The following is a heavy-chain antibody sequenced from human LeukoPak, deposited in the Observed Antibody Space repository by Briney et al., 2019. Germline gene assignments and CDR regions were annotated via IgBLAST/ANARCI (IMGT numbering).Heavy chain of an antibody. Sequence: GESLKISCKASGYTLASYCITWSGQIPGKGRKGMGRFDPIDSHTTSSPSFQGHATISADKSTSTGYLQWSRLKASETGMYYCGRHESGWPLFWGQGTLVTVSS. V-gene: IGHV5-10-1*01. CDR1: GYTLASYC. CDR3: GRHESGWPLF. D-gene: IGHD6-19*01. CDR2: FDPIDSHT. J-gene: IGHJ4*02.